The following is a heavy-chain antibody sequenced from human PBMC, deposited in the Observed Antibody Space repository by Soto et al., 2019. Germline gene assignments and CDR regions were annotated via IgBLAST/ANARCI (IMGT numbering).Heavy chain of an antibody. CDR2: IIPICGTA. V-gene: IGHV1-69*12. Sequence: QVQLVQSGAEVKKPGSSVKVSCKASGGTFSSYAISWVRQAPGQGLEWMGGIIPICGTANYAQKFQGRVTITADDSTSTAYMALSSLRYADTAVYYCARDMHELGGRHYLHWGQSTQVTVAS. CDR1: GGTFSSYA. D-gene: IGHD1-26*01. CDR3: ARDMHELGGRHYLH. J-gene: IGHJ1*01.